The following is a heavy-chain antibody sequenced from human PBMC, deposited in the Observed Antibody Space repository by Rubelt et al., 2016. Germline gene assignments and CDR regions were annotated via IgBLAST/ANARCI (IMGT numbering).Heavy chain of an antibody. J-gene: IGHJ4*02. CDR2: IKQDGNEK. D-gene: IGHD1-26*01. CDR1: GLSYSSYW. Sequence: EVQLVESGGGLVQPGGSLRLSCGVSGLSYSSYWMSWVRKAPGKGLEWVANIKQDGNEKTYVDSVKGRFTISRDNAKNSLYLQMNSLGGEDTAVYDCATDSRIVGATGSADYWGQGTLVTVSS. V-gene: IGHV3-7*04. CDR3: ATDSRIVGATGSADY.